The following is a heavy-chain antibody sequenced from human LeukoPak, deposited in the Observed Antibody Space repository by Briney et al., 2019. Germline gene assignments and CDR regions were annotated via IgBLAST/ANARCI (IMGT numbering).Heavy chain of an antibody. D-gene: IGHD2-8*01. V-gene: IGHV4-31*03. CDR1: GGSISSGGYY. CDR2: IYYSGNT. J-gene: IGHJ6*03. CDR3: ARTPNGPSGYDYYYYYMDV. Sequence: SETLSLTCTVSGGSISSGGYYWSWIRQHPGKGLEWIGYIYYSGNTYYNPSLKSRVTISVDTPKNQFSLKLSSVTAADTAVYYCARTPNGPSGYDYYYYYMDVWGKGITVTVSS.